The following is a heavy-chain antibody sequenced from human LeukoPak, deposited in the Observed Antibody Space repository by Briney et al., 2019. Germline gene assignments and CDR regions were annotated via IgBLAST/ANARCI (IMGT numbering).Heavy chain of an antibody. J-gene: IGHJ4*02. Sequence: GASVKVSCKASGYTFPSYGISWVRQAPGQGLEWMGWISAYNGNTNYAQKLQGRVTMTTDTSTSTAYMELRSLRADDTAVYYCARGLCSGYYQGFDYWGQGTLVTVSS. D-gene: IGHD3-22*01. CDR1: GYTFPSYG. CDR3: ARGLCSGYYQGFDY. V-gene: IGHV1-18*01. CDR2: ISAYNGNT.